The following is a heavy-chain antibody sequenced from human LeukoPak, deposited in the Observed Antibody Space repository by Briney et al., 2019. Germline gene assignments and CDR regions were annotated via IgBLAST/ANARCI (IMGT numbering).Heavy chain of an antibody. CDR3: ARGPLLEPWDY. D-gene: IGHD1-1*01. V-gene: IGHV4-61*02. J-gene: IGHJ4*02. CDR2: IYTSGST. Sequence: SETLSLTCTVSGGSISSGSYYWSWIRQPAGKGLEWIGRIYTSGSTNYNPSLKSRVTISVDTSKNQFSLKLSSVTAADTAVYYCARGPLLEPWDYWGQGTLVTVSS. CDR1: GGSISSGSYY.